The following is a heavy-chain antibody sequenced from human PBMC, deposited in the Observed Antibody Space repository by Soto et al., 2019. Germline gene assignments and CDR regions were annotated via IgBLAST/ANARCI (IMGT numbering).Heavy chain of an antibody. CDR1: GFTVSSNY. CDR3: AKDLPIKDYYDSSGYHDY. V-gene: IGHV3-53*01. D-gene: IGHD3-22*01. Sequence: PGGSLRLSCAASGFTVSSNYMSWVRQAPGKGLEWVSVIYSGGSTYYADSVKGRFTISRDNSKNTLYLQMNSLRAEDTAVYYCAKDLPIKDYYDSSGYHDYWGQGTLVTVSS. J-gene: IGHJ4*02. CDR2: IYSGGST.